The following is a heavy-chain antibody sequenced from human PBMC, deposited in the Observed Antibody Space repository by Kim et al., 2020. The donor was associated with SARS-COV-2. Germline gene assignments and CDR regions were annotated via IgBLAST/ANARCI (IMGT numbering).Heavy chain of an antibody. CDR3: AKDLLYVPGRGYFDS. V-gene: IGHV3-23*01. D-gene: IGHD3-10*01. J-gene: IGHJ4*02. Sequence: SVRGRFTISRDNSKNTLFLQMDSLRVDDTAVYYCAKDLLYVPGRGYFDSWGQGVVVTVSS.